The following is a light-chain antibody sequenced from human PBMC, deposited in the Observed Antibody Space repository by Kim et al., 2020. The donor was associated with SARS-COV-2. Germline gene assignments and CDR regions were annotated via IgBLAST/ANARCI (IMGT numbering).Light chain of an antibody. Sequence: QAVVTQEPSLTVSPGGTVTLTCGSSTGAVTSGHYPYWFQQRPGQAPRTLIYDINKKHSWTPARFSGSLLGGKAALTISGAQTEDEADYYCLLSYTGARVFGEGTQLTVL. J-gene: IGLJ3*02. CDR1: TGAVTSGHY. CDR2: DIN. V-gene: IGLV7-46*01. CDR3: LLSYTGARV.